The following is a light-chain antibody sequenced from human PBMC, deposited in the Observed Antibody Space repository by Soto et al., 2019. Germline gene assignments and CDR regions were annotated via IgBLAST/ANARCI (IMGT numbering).Light chain of an antibody. J-gene: IGKJ1*01. V-gene: IGKV3-20*01. CDR3: QQYGSSGT. CDR1: QSVISTY. CDR2: GAS. Sequence: ESVLTQSPGTLSLSPGERATLSSRASQSVISTYLAWYQQKPGQAPRLLIYGASSRATGIPDRFSGSGSGTDFTLTISRLEPEDFAVYYCQQYGSSGTFGQGTKVDIK.